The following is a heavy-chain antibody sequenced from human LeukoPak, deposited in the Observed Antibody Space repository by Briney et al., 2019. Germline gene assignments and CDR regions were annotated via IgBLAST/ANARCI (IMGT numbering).Heavy chain of an antibody. D-gene: IGHD5-24*01. CDR1: GDSISSRPDFY. CDR2: IYYSGNT. Sequence: SETLSLTCTVSGDSISSRPDFYWSWLRQPPGKGLEWIGDIYYSGNTYYNPSLKSRLNISTDASKNQFSLKLTSVTAADTAVYYCARQRMATSLWYFDLWGRGTLVTVSS. V-gene: IGHV4-30-4*01. J-gene: IGHJ2*01. CDR3: ARQRMATSLWYFDL.